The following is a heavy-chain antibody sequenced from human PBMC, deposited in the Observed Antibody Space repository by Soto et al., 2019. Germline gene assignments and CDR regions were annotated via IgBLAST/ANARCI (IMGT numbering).Heavy chain of an antibody. V-gene: IGHV3-30*18. CDR1: GFTFSSYG. D-gene: IGHD2-21*02. CDR3: AKGMVVVTATRSPVDY. CDR2: ISYDGSNK. Sequence: GGSLRLSCAASGFTFSSYGMLWVRQAPGKGLEWVAVISYDGSNKYYADSVKGRFTISRDNSKNTLYLQMNSLRAEDAAVYYCAKGMVVVTATRSPVDYWGQGT. J-gene: IGHJ4*02.